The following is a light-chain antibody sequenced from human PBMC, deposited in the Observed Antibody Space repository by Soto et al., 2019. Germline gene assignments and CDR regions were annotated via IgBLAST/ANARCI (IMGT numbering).Light chain of an antibody. CDR2: AAS. Sequence: DIQMTQAPSFVSAFVGDRVTITCRASQVISSWLAWYQQKPGKAPKLLIYAASSLQSGVPSRFSGSESGTDFTITISSLQPEHSATYYRQQARRFPLTFGGGTKV. V-gene: IGKV1-12*01. J-gene: IGKJ4*01. CDR1: QVISSW. CDR3: QQARRFPLT.